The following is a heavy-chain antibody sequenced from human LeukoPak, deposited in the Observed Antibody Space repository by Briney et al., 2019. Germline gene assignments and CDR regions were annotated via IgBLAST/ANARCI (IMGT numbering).Heavy chain of an antibody. CDR1: GYTFTSCG. CDR3: AIRYDFWSAHAGYGMDV. Sequence: ASVKVSCKASGYTFTSCGISWVRQAPGQGLEWMGWISAYNGNTNYAQKLQGRVTMTTDTSTSTAYMELRSLRSDDTAVYYCAIRYDFWSAHAGYGMDVWGQGTTVTVSS. CDR2: ISAYNGNT. J-gene: IGHJ6*02. V-gene: IGHV1-18*01. D-gene: IGHD3-3*01.